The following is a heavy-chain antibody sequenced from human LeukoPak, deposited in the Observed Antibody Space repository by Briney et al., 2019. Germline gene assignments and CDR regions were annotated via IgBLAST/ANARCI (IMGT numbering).Heavy chain of an antibody. V-gene: IGHV1-46*01. CDR1: GYTFTSYY. CDR2: INPSGGST. J-gene: IGHJ4*02. Sequence: ASVKVSCKASGYTFTSYYMHWVRQAPGQGLEWMGIINPSGGSTSYAQKFQGRVTMTRDTSTSTVYMELSSLRSEDTAVYYRARDRGIAAAGTIWFDYWGQGTLVTVSS. D-gene: IGHD6-13*01. CDR3: ARDRGIAAAGTIWFDY.